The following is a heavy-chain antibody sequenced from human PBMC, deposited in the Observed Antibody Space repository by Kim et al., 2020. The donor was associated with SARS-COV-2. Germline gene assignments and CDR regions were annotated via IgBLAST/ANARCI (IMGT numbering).Heavy chain of an antibody. V-gene: IGHV3-48*02. CDR3: ASNEAIPTGALDY. J-gene: IGHJ4*02. Sequence: SADSVRGRLTISRNNVKNSMYLQMNSLKDEDTAVYYCASNEAIPTGALDYWGQGTLVTVSS. D-gene: IGHD1-26*01.